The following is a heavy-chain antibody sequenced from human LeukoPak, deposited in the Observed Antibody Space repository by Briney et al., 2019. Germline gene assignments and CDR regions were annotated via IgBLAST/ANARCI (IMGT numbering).Heavy chain of an antibody. Sequence: GGSLRLSCAASGFTFSSYAMSWVRQAPGKGLEWVSAISGSGGSTYYADSVKGRFTISRDNSENTLYLQMNSLRAEDTAVYYCAKDPGYSSGWYFSTWGQGTLVTVSS. V-gene: IGHV3-23*01. J-gene: IGHJ5*02. CDR2: ISGSGGST. CDR3: AKDPGYSSGWYFST. CDR1: GFTFSSYA. D-gene: IGHD6-19*01.